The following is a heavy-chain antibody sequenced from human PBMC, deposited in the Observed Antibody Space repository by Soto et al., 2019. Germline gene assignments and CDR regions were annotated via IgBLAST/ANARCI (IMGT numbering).Heavy chain of an antibody. CDR3: ARHFSVDYFDY. Sequence: PSETLSLTCLVSGQYIKSNFWWAWVRQSPGKDLEWIGEIYHSGSAIYTPSLKSRVTISVDRSKNQFSLKLSSVTAADTAVYYCARHFSVDYFDYWGQGALVTVSS. CDR2: IYHSGSA. V-gene: IGHV4-4*02. CDR1: GQYIKSNFW. J-gene: IGHJ4*02.